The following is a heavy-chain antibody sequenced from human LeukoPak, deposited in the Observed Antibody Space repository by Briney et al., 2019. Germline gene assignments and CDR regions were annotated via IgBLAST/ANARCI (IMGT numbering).Heavy chain of an antibody. CDR2: INVNGGNT. J-gene: IGHJ4*02. Sequence: GGSLRLSCAASVFTFSSCAMHWVRQAPGNGLEFVSAINVNGGNTYYANSVKGRFTISRDNSKNTVFLQMGSLRAEDTALYYCARGGTYSSSTLGDYWGQGTLVTVSS. V-gene: IGHV3-64*01. CDR1: VFTFSSCA. CDR3: ARGGTYSSSTLGDY. D-gene: IGHD6-6*01.